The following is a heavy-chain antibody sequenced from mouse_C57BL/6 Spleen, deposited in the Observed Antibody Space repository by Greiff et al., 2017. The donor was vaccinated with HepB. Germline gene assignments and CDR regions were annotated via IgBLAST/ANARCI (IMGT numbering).Heavy chain of an antibody. CDR1: GYTFTDYN. D-gene: IGHD2-1*01. Sequence: VQLQQSGPELVKPGASVKIPCKASGYTFTDYNMDWVKQSHGKSLEWIGWIDPENGDTEYASKFQGKATITADTSSNTAYLQLSSLTSEDTAVYYCTYYYGNPFAYWGQGTLVTVSA. CDR2: IDPENGDT. CDR3: TYYYGNPFAY. V-gene: IGHV14-4*01. J-gene: IGHJ3*01.